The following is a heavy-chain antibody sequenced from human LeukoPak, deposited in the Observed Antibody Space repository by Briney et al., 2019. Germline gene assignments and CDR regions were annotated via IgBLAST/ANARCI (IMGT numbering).Heavy chain of an antibody. V-gene: IGHV1-18*01. D-gene: IGHD2-21*02. Sequence: ASVKVSCTASGYTFTSYGISWVRQAPGQGLEWMGWISAYNGNTNYAQKLQGRVTMTTDTSTSTAYMELRSLRSDDTAVYYCARDGASGYCGGDCYSVYYYYGMDVWGQGTTVTVSS. J-gene: IGHJ6*02. CDR2: ISAYNGNT. CDR3: ARDGASGYCGGDCYSVYYYYGMDV. CDR1: GYTFTSYG.